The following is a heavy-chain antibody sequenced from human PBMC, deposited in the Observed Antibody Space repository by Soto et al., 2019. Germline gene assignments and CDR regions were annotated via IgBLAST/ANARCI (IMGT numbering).Heavy chain of an antibody. J-gene: IGHJ4*02. V-gene: IGHV4-61*01. CDR3: ARGPPLGY. Sequence: SETLSLTCTVSGGSVSSGSSYWSWIRQPPGEGLEWIGYIYYSGSTKYNPSLKSRVTISVDRSKNQFSLKLNSVTAADTAVYYCARGPPLGYWGQGTLVTVSS. CDR1: GGSVSSGSSY. CDR2: IYYSGST.